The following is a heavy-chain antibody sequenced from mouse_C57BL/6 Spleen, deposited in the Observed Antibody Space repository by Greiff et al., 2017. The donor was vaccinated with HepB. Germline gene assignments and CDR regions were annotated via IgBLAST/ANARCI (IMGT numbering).Heavy chain of an antibody. CDR1: GFTFSSYT. D-gene: IGHD3-2*02. J-gene: IGHJ2*01. V-gene: IGHV5-9*01. CDR2: ISGGGGNT. CDR3: ARQLRLYYFDY. Sequence: EVQLVESGGGLVKPGGSLKLSCAASGFTFSSYTMSWVRQTPEKRLEWVATISGGGGNTYYPDSVKGRFTISRDNAKNTLYLQMSSLRSEDSALYYCARQLRLYYFDYWGQGTTLTVSS.